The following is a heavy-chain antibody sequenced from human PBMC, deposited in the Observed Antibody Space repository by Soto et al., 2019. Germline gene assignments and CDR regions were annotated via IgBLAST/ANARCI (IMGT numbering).Heavy chain of an antibody. CDR1: GYTFTSYD. CDR3: AIQKAMYYDFWSGYHRTRWFDP. V-gene: IGHV1-8*01. J-gene: IGHJ5*02. Sequence: ASVKVSCKASGYTFTSYDMNWVRQATGQGLEWMGWMNPNSGNTGYAQKFQGRVTMTRNTSISTAYMELSSLRSEDTAVYYCAIQKAMYYDFWSGYHRTRWFDPWGQGTLVTVSS. D-gene: IGHD3-3*01. CDR2: MNPNSGNT.